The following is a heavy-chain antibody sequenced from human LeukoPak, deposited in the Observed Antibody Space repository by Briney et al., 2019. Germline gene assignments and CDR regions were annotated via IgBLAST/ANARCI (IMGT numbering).Heavy chain of an antibody. CDR3: ARGGPYSSSWYGY. J-gene: IGHJ4*02. CDR2: INSDGSST. V-gene: IGHV3-74*01. CDR1: GFTFISYW. Sequence: PGGSLRLSCAASGFTFISYWMHWVRQAPGKGLVWVSRINSDGSSTSYADSVKGRFTISRDNAKNTLYLQVNSLRAEDTAVYYCARGGPYSSSWYGYWGQGTLVTVSS. D-gene: IGHD6-13*01.